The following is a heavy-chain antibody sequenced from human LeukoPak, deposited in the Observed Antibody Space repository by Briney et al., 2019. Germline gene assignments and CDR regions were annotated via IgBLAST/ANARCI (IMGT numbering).Heavy chain of an antibody. V-gene: IGHV3-74*01. D-gene: IGHD3-10*01. CDR1: GFTFRTYW. CDR2: LNSDGSTT. CDR3: ARAGNYYFEY. J-gene: IGHJ4*02. Sequence: PGGSLRLSCAASGFTFRTYWMHWVRQTPGQGLVWVSRLNSDGSTTNYADSVKGRFTVPRDNAQNTLYLQMSSLRAEDTAVYYCARAGNYYFEYWGQGALVTVSS.